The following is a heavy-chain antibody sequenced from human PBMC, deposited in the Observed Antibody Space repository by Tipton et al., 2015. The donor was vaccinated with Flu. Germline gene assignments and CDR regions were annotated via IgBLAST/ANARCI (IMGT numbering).Heavy chain of an antibody. D-gene: IGHD3-10*01. CDR3: AHRWCGELSRYYHGMDV. V-gene: IGHV3-30*03. CDR1: GITFSNYG. CDR2: ISYDGKSK. J-gene: IGHJ6*02. Sequence: SLRLSCATSGITFSNYGFHWVRQAPGMGLEWVAVISYDGKSKYYADSVKGRFSVSRDDSRKTLYLQMNTLRGDDTAVYYCAHRWCGELSRYYHGMDVWGQGTSVPVSS.